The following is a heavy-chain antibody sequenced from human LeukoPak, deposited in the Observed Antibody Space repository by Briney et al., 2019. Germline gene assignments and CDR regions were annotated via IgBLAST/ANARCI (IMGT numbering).Heavy chain of an antibody. CDR2: IYSDNT. J-gene: IGHJ4*02. V-gene: IGHV3-53*01. CDR3: ARRAGAYSHPYDY. CDR1: GFTVSSNS. D-gene: IGHD4/OR15-4a*01. Sequence: PGGSLRLSCTVSGFTVSSNSMSWVRQAPRKGLEWVSFIYSDNTHYSDSVKGRFTISRDNSKNTLYLQMNSLRAEDTAVYYCARRAGAYSHPYDYWGQGTLVTVSS.